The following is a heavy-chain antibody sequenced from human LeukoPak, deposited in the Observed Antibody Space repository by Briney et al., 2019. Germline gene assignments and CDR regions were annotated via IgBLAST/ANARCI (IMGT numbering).Heavy chain of an antibody. Sequence: SGPTLVNPTQTLTLTCTFSGFSLSRNTVGVGWIRQPPGRALDWLASIYWNDNKRYRPSLRDRVTITKDTSKNQVVLTMTNMDPVDTATYYCAHRGVVREKYFLHWGQGTLVTVS. CDR2: IYWNDNK. D-gene: IGHD3-10*01. CDR3: AHRGVVREKYFLH. V-gene: IGHV2-5*01. CDR1: GFSLSRNTVG. J-gene: IGHJ1*01.